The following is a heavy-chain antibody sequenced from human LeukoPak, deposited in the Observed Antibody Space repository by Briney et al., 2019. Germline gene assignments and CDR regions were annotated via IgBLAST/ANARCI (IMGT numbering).Heavy chain of an antibody. J-gene: IGHJ6*02. CDR1: GYTFTTYG. V-gene: IGHV1-18*01. D-gene: IGHD3-22*01. CDR3: AREEWYYDSSGYGMDV. CDR2: ISAYNGNT. Sequence: GASVKVSCKASGYTFTTYGITWVRQAPGQGLEWMGWISAYNGNTNYAQKLQGRVTMTTDTSTSTAYMELRSLRSDDTAVYYCAREEWYYDSSGYGMDVWGQGTTVTVSS.